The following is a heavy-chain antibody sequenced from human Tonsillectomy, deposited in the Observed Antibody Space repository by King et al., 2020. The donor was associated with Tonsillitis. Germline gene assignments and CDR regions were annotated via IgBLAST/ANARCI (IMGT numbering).Heavy chain of an antibody. V-gene: IGHV3-23*04. CDR2: ISGGGART. D-gene: IGHD4-17*01. CDR1: GFTFSSYA. Sequence: EVQLVESGGGLVQPGGSLRLSCAASGFTFSSYAMTWVRQAPGKGLEWVSGISGGGARTYYADSVKGRFTISRDNSKNTLYLQMNSLRAEDTAVYYCAKDGSLHYGDYDGGVYWGQGTLVTVSS. CDR3: AKDGSLHYGDYDGGVY. J-gene: IGHJ4*02.